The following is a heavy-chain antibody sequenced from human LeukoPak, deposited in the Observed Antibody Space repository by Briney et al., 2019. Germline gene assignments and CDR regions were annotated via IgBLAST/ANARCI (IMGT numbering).Heavy chain of an antibody. V-gene: IGHV3-73*01. J-gene: IGHJ4*02. D-gene: IGHD3-22*01. CDR1: GFTFSGSA. Sequence: GGSLRLSCAASGFTFSGSAMHWVRQASGKGLEWVGRIRSKANSYATAYAASVKGRFTISRDDSKNTAYLQMNSLKTDDTAVYYCVPGITMIVRLDYWGQGTLVTVSS. CDR2: IRSKANSYAT. CDR3: VPGITMIVRLDY.